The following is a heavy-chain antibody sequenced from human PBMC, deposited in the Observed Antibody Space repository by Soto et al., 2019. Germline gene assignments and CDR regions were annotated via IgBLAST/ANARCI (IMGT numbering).Heavy chain of an antibody. V-gene: IGHV3-48*01. Sequence: GGSLRLSCEASGFPFSFYSMNWVRQALGKGLEWIAYITPTSRAINYADSVEGRFTISRDNSKNTVYLQMNSLRLEDTAVYYCARGPSYSDSYFDHWGQGTLVTVSS. CDR3: ARGPSYSDSYFDH. CDR1: GFPFSFYS. CDR2: ITPTSRAI. D-gene: IGHD4-17*01. J-gene: IGHJ4*02.